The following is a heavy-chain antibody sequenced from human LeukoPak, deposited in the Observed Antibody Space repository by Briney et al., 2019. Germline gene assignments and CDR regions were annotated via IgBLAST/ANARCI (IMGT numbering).Heavy chain of an antibody. CDR1: GFTFSSYA. D-gene: IGHD2-2*01. Sequence: PGGSLRLSCAASGFTFSSYAMSWVRQAPGKGLEWVSTISGSGGSTYYAASVKGRFTISRDNSKNTLYLQMNSLRAEDTAVYYCARNGCSSTNCYIFLGDWYFDLWGRGTVVSVSS. J-gene: IGHJ2*01. V-gene: IGHV3-23*01. CDR2: ISGSGGST. CDR3: ARNGCSSTNCYIFLGDWYFDL.